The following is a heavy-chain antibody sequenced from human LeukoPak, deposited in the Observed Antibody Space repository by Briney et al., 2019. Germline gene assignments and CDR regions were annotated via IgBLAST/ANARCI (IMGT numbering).Heavy chain of an antibody. CDR1: GYTFTSYG. V-gene: IGHV1-18*01. Sequence: ASVKVSCKASGYTFTSYGISWVRQAPGQGLEWMGWISAYNGNTNYAQKLQGRVTMTTDTSTSTAYMELRSLRSDDTAVYYCARVEDYYDSSGPRWFDPWGQGTLVTVSS. CDR3: ARVEDYYDSSGPRWFDP. CDR2: ISAYNGNT. J-gene: IGHJ5*02. D-gene: IGHD3-22*01.